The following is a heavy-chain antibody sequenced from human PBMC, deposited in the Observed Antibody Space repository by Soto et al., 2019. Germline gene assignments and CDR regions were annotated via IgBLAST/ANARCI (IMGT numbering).Heavy chain of an antibody. CDR1: TYSISSYY. Sequence: SETLSLTCSFSTYSISSYYWSWIRQPPGKGLEWIGYIYYSGTSNYNPSLKSRVTISLDTSKNQFSLKLSSVTAADTAVYYCASMYSSSWYYFDSWGQGIPVTVSS. CDR2: IYYSGTS. V-gene: IGHV4-59*01. D-gene: IGHD6-13*01. CDR3: ASMYSSSWYYFDS. J-gene: IGHJ4*02.